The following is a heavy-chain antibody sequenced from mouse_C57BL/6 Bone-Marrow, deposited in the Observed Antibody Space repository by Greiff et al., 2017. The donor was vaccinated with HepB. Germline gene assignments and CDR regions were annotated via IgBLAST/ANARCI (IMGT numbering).Heavy chain of an antibody. V-gene: IGHV5-4*01. Sequence: EVKLVESGGGLVKPGGSLKLSCAASGFTFSSYAMSWVRQTPEKRLEWVATISDGGSYTYYPDNVKGRFTISRDNAKNNLYLQMSHLKSEDTAMYYCAIDRYKGGYYFDYWGQGTTLTVSS. CDR1: GFTFSSYA. J-gene: IGHJ2*01. CDR3: AIDRYKGGYYFDY. CDR2: ISDGGSYT. D-gene: IGHD1-3*01.